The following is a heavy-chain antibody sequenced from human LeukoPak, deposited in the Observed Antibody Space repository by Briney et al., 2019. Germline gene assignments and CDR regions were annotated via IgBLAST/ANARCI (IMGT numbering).Heavy chain of an antibody. Sequence: GESLKISCKGSGYSFTSYWIGWVRQMPGKGLEWMGIIYPGDSDTRYSPSFQGQVTISADKSISTAYLQWSSLKASDTAMYYCARGLYYDLWSGYSENWFDPWGQGTLVAVSS. V-gene: IGHV5-51*01. CDR2: IYPGDSDT. CDR1: GYSFTSYW. CDR3: ARGLYYDLWSGYSENWFDP. D-gene: IGHD3-3*01. J-gene: IGHJ5*02.